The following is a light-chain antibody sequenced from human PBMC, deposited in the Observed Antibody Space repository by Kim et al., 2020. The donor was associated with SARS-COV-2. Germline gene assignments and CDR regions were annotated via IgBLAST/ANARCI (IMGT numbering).Light chain of an antibody. Sequence: SSELTQDPAVSVALGQTVRITCQGDSLRSYYASWYQQKPGQAPVLVIYGKNNRPSGIPDRFSGPSSGNTASLTITGAQAEDEADYYCNSRDSSGNHVFGGGTQLTVL. CDR3: NSRDSSGNHV. V-gene: IGLV3-19*01. CDR2: GKN. CDR1: SLRSYY. J-gene: IGLJ2*01.